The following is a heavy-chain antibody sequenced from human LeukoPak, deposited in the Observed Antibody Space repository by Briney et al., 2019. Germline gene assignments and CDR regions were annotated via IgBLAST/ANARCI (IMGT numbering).Heavy chain of an antibody. Sequence: ASVKVSCKASGYTFTGYSIHWVRQAPGQGLEWMGWIKPNSGDTNYAQNSLGRVTMTRDTAISTVYMELSRLRSDDTAVYYCARDLPLSDAYDIWDQGTMVTVSS. CDR2: IKPNSGDT. V-gene: IGHV1-2*02. CDR3: ARDLPLSDAYDI. CDR1: GYTFTGYS. J-gene: IGHJ3*02.